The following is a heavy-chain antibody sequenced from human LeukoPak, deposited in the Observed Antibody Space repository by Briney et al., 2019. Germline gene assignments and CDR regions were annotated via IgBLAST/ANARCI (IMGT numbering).Heavy chain of an antibody. Sequence: GRSLRLSCVASGFTFSSYAMPWVRQAPGKGLECVALISYDGSDKYYADSVKGRFNISRDNSKNRLYLQMNSLRAEDTAVYYCARDSWECRGGGCYPYNWFDPWGRGTLVTVSS. D-gene: IGHD2-15*01. J-gene: IGHJ5*02. CDR3: ARDSWECRGGGCYPYNWFDP. V-gene: IGHV3-30*01. CDR2: ISYDGSDK. CDR1: GFTFSSYA.